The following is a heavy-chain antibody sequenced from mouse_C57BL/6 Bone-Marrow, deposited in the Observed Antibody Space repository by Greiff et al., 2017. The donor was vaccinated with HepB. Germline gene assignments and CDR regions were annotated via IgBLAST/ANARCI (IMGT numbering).Heavy chain of an antibody. Sequence: VQLQQPGAELVMPGASVKLSCKASGYTFTSYWMHWVKQRPGQGLEWIGEIDPSDSYTNYNQKFKGKSTLTVDKSSSTAYMQLSSLTSEDSAVYYCARSKGYWYFDVWGTGTTVTVSS. CDR3: ARSKGYWYFDV. J-gene: IGHJ1*03. V-gene: IGHV1-69*01. CDR1: GYTFTSYW. CDR2: IDPSDSYT.